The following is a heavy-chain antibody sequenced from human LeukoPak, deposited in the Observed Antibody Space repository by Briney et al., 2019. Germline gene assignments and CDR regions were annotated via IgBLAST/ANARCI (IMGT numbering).Heavy chain of an antibody. CDR1: GFTFSSYA. Sequence: PGGSLRLSCAASGFTFSSYAMNWVRQAPGKGLEWVSAMSYSGSSTYYADSVKGRFTISRDNSKNTLYLQMNSLGAEDTAVYYCAKDRSSSFSGFLEYWGQGTLVTVS. J-gene: IGHJ4*02. CDR3: AKDRSSSFSGFLEY. V-gene: IGHV3-23*01. CDR2: MSYSGSST. D-gene: IGHD6-6*01.